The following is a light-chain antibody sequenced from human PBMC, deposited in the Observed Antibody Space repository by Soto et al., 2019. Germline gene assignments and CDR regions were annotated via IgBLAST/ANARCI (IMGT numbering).Light chain of an antibody. J-gene: IGKJ1*01. CDR2: GAS. V-gene: IGKV3-15*01. CDR3: QQYYNWSRT. CDR1: QSLGSD. Sequence: EIVLTQSPGTLSLSPGDTATLSCRASQSLGSDLAWYQQKPGQAPRLLIFGASARPTGIPARISGSGSGTEFTLTISSLRSEDFAVYFCQQYYNWSRTFGQGTKVDI.